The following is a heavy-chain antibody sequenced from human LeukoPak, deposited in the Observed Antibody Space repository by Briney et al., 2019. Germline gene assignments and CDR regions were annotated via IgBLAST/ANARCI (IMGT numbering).Heavy chain of an antibody. CDR2: IYYSGGTS. Sequence: SETLSLTCTVSGGSISSGGYYWSWVRQHPGKGLEWIGYIYYSGGTSYYNPSLKSRVTISVDTSKNQFSLRLSSVTAADTAVYYCARDCSSTTCPKLDYWGQGTLVTVSS. J-gene: IGHJ4*02. CDR1: GGSISSGGYY. D-gene: IGHD2-2*01. V-gene: IGHV4-31*03. CDR3: ARDCSSTTCPKLDY.